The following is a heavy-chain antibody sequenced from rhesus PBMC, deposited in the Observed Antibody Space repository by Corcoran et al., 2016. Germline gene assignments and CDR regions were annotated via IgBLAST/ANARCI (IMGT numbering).Heavy chain of an antibody. CDR1: GGPISGYG. Sequence: QLQLQESGPGLVKPSETPSLTSAVSGGPISGYGWSWVRQPPVKGVEWVGRIDSSESTDYNPSLKSRVTISRDTSKNQFSLKLSSVTAADTAVYYCARGYCTSTTCYAGYFEFWGQGALVTVSS. CDR3: ARGYCTSTTCYAGYFEF. J-gene: IGHJ1*01. CDR2: IDSSEST. D-gene: IGHD2-2*01. V-gene: IGHV4-160*01.